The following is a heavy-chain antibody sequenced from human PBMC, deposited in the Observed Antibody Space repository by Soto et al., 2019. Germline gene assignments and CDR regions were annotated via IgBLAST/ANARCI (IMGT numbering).Heavy chain of an antibody. Sequence: ASETLSLTCTVSGGSISSGDYYWSWIRQPPGKGLEWIGHISYSGSTYYNPSLRSRVTISVDTSKNQFSLKLSSVTAADTAVYYCTSKFGQLLADAFDIWGQGTMVTVSS. D-gene: IGHD3-10*01. CDR1: GGSISSGDYY. V-gene: IGHV4-30-4*01. J-gene: IGHJ3*02. CDR2: ISYSGST. CDR3: TSKFGQLLADAFDI.